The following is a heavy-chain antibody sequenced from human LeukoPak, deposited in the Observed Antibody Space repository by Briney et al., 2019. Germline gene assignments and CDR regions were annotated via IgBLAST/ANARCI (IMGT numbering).Heavy chain of an antibody. Sequence: GGSLRLSCAASGFTFSSYSMNWVRQAPGKGLEWVSSISSSSSYIYYADSVKGRFTIPRDNAKNSLYLQMNSLRAEDTAVYYCARDEDLSLVVVTQFDYWGQGTLVTVSS. V-gene: IGHV3-21*01. CDR1: GFTFSSYS. CDR2: ISSSSSYI. D-gene: IGHD3-22*01. CDR3: ARDEDLSLVVVTQFDY. J-gene: IGHJ4*02.